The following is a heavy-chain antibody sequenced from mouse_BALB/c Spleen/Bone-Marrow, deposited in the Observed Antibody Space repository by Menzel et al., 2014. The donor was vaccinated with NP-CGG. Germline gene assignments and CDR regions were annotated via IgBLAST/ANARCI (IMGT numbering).Heavy chain of an antibody. J-gene: IGHJ2*01. V-gene: IGHV7-1*02. CDR1: GFTFSDFY. CDR2: SRNKVNDYTT. CDR3: ARAVYGNFDY. D-gene: IGHD2-1*01. Sequence: EVQGVESGGGLVQPGGSLRLSCATSGFTFSDFYMEWVRQPPGKRLEWIAASRNKVNDYTTEYSASVKGRFIVSRDTSQSILYPQMNALRAEDTAIYYCARAVYGNFDYWGQGTTLTVSS.